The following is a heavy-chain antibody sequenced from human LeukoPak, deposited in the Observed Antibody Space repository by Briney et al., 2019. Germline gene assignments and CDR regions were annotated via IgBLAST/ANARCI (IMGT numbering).Heavy chain of an antibody. CDR3: AKAPLPRSSWIDY. D-gene: IGHD6-13*01. CDR2: MWYDGRNK. CDR1: GFTLSSYR. J-gene: IGHJ4*02. Sequence: PRGSLRLSCSVSGFTLSSYRMEWVRQAPGKVREWMAAMWYDGRNKYYADSEKGRFTITRDNSKNTQYLQMNSMRAEDTAEYYCAKAPLPRSSWIDYWGQGTLVTVSS. V-gene: IGHV3-33*06.